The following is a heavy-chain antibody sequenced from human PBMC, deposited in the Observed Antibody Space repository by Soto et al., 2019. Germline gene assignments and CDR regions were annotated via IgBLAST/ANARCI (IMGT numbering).Heavy chain of an antibody. CDR1: GFTFSSNV. CDR2: IISNGDRT. J-gene: IGHJ4*02. D-gene: IGHD2-15*01. V-gene: IGHV3-64D*08. CDR3: VKVGFDSRWSFLDY. Sequence: EVQLVESGGGFVQPGGSLRLSCSASGFTFSSNVMHWVRQAPGKGLEYVSAIISNGDRTYYTDSVKGRFTISRDNSKNTLYLQMSSLRVEDTAVYYCVKVGFDSRWSFLDYWGQGTLVSVSS.